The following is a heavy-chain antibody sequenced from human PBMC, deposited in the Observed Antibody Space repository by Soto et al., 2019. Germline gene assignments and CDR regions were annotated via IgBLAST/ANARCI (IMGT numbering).Heavy chain of an antibody. J-gene: IGHJ6*02. CDR1: GFTFSTYW. D-gene: IGHD6-19*01. Sequence: GGSLRLSCVASGFTFSTYWMHWVRQTPGEGLVWVSHTDSDGTFTTYADSVKGRFTISRDNAKSTLYLQMDSLRAEDTAVYYCARHSGWSYYYYGMDVWGQGTTVTVSS. CDR2: TDSDGTFT. V-gene: IGHV3-74*01. CDR3: ARHSGWSYYYYGMDV.